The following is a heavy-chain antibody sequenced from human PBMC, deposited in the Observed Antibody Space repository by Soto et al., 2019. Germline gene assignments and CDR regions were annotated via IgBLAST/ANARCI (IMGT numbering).Heavy chain of an antibody. CDR2: ISNDGGRT. CDR3: VKGYFFDY. Sequence: GGSLRLSCAASGFTFSGYAMLWVRQAPGKGLEYVSAISNDGGRTYYADFVKGRFTISRDNSKNTLYLQMSSLRVDDTAVYYCVKGYFFDYWGQGALVTVSS. J-gene: IGHJ4*02. CDR1: GFTFSGYA. V-gene: IGHV3-64D*06.